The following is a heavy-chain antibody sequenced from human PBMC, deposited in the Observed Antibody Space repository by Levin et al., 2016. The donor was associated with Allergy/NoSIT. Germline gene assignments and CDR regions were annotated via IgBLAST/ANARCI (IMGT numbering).Heavy chain of an antibody. CDR2: IIPIFGTA. D-gene: IGHD3-3*01. Sequence: SVKVSCKASGGTFSSYAISWVRQAPGQGLEWMGGIIPIFGTANYAQKFQGRVTITADESTSTAYMELSSLRSEDTAVYYCAREGPGELRFLEWSSNWFDPWGQGTLVTVSS. V-gene: IGHV1-69*13. CDR3: AREGPGELRFLEWSSNWFDP. CDR1: GGTFSSYA. J-gene: IGHJ5*02.